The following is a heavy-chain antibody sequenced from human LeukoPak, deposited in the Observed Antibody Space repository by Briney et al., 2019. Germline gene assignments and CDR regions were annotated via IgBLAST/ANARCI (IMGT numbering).Heavy chain of an antibody. CDR3: AKVSARRVGAKGGLLGFDY. J-gene: IGHJ4*02. V-gene: IGHV3-23*01. CDR1: GFTFSSYA. D-gene: IGHD1-26*01. Sequence: PGGSLRLSCAASGFTFSSYAMGWVRQAPGKGLEWVSAISGSGGSTYYADSVKGRFTISRDNSKNTLYLQMNSLRAEDTAVYYCAKVSARRVGAKGGLLGFDYWGQGTLVTVSS. CDR2: ISGSGGST.